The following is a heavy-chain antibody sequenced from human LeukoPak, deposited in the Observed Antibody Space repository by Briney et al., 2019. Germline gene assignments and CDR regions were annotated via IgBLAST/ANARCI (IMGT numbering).Heavy chain of an antibody. J-gene: IGHJ4*02. CDR2: ISYDGSNK. CDR3: AKEDRATAIFDY. CDR1: AFTFRSYG. D-gene: IGHD1-26*01. V-gene: IGHV3-30*18. Sequence: GGSLRLSCTASAFTFRSYGMHWVRQAPGKGLEWVAVISYDGSNKYYGDSVKGRFTISGDNSKNTLYLQMNSLRAEDTGLYYCAKEDRATAIFDYWGQGTLVTVSS.